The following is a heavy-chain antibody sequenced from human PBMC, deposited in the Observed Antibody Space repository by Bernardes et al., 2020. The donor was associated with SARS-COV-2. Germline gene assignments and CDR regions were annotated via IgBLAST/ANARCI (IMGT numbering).Heavy chain of an antibody. CDR2: ISYEGSKK. CDR3: VKRRGIFEPWDGSFDY. D-gene: IGHD2-15*01. V-gene: IGHV3-30*18. Sequence: GGSLRLSCAASGFSFNNYGMHWVRQAPGKGLEWVAFISYEGSKKYYLESLKGRFTISRDYSKDTLYLQMNSLTEEDTAVYYCVKRRGIFEPWDGSFDYWGQGTLVTVSS. J-gene: IGHJ4*02. CDR1: GFSFNNYG.